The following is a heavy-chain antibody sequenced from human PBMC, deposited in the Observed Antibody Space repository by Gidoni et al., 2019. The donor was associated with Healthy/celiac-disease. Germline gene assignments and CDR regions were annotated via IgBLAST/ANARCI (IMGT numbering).Heavy chain of an antibody. CDR3: ARGGGIFDCSGGSCYSVNAFDI. V-gene: IGHV4-31*03. D-gene: IGHD2-15*01. J-gene: IGHJ3*02. Sequence: QVQLQASGPGLVKPSQTLSLTCTVSVGSTRRGGYTWSWIRQHPGKGLEWIGDIYSRGSTYYNPSLKSRVNISVDTSKNQFSLKRSAVTAADTAVYYCARGGGIFDCSGGSCYSVNAFDIWGQGTMVTVSS. CDR1: VGSTRRGGYT. CDR2: IYSRGST.